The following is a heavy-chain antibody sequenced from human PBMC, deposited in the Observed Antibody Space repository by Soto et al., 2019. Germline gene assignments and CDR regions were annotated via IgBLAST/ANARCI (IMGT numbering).Heavy chain of an antibody. Sequence: SETLSLTCTVSGGSISSSSYYWGWIRQPPGKGRERIGSSYYSGSTYYNPSPKSRATISVDTSKNQFSLKLSAVTAVHTAVYYCAGLVRGCNYVVCFDYGGQGTLVTVSS. D-gene: IGHD4-4*01. CDR3: AGLVRGCNYVVCFDY. CDR2: SYYSGST. J-gene: IGHJ4*02. V-gene: IGHV4-39*01. CDR1: GGSISSSSYY.